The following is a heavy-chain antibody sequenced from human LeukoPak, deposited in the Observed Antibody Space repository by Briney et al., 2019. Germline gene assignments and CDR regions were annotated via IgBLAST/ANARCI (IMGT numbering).Heavy chain of an antibody. CDR1: GFIFSSYG. D-gene: IGHD1-26*01. CDR2: IRYDGRNK. CDR3: AKDSLRERIVGSTTRGVNDY. Sequence: GGSLRLACAASGFIFSSYGMHWVRQAPGKGLEWVAFIRYDGRNKYYADSVKGRFTISRDNSKNTLYLQMNSLRGEDTAVYFCAKDSLRERIVGSTTRGVNDYWGQGTLVTVSS. V-gene: IGHV3-30*02. J-gene: IGHJ4*02.